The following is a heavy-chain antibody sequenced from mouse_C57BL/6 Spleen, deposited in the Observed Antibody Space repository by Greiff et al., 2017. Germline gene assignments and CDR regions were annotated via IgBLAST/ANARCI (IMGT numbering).Heavy chain of an antibody. Sequence: QVQLQQSGAELVKPGASVKLSCKASGYTFTEYTIHWVKQRSGQGLEWIGWFYPGSGSIKYNEKFKDKATLTADKSSSTVYMELSRLTSEDSAVYFCARHEDSLYYYGSSYEAMDYWGQGTSVTVSS. CDR1: GYTFTEYT. D-gene: IGHD1-1*01. J-gene: IGHJ4*01. CDR3: ARHEDSLYYYGSSYEAMDY. V-gene: IGHV1-62-2*01. CDR2: FYPGSGSI.